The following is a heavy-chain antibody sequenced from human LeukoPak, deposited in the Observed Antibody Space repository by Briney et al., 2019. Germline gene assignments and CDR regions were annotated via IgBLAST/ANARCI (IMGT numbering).Heavy chain of an antibody. CDR2: ISSNGGST. Sequence: GGSLRLSCAASGFTFSIYAMHWVRQAPGEGLEYVSAISSNGGSTYYANSVKGRFTISRDNPKNTLYLQMGSLRGEDMAVYYCARRSGSGSYDYWGQGTLVTVSS. D-gene: IGHD3-10*01. V-gene: IGHV3-64*01. CDR3: ARRSGSGSYDY. J-gene: IGHJ4*02. CDR1: GFTFSIYA.